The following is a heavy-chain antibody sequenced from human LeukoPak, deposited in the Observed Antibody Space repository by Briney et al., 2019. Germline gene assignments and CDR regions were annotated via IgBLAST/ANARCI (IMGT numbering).Heavy chain of an antibody. CDR1: GGSISSYY. V-gene: IGHV4-59*08. Sequence: SETLSLTCTVSGGSISSYYWSWIRQPPGKGLEWIGYIYYSGSTNYNPSLKSRVTISVDTSKNQFSLKLSSVTAADTAVYYCAGQRPLYYYDSSGYFPWGQGTLVTVSS. J-gene: IGHJ5*02. CDR2: IYYSGST. CDR3: AGQRPLYYYDSSGYFP. D-gene: IGHD3-22*01.